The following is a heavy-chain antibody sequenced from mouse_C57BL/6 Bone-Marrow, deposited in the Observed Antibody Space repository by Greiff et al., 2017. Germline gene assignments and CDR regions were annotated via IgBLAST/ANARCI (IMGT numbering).Heavy chain of an antibody. J-gene: IGHJ4*01. Sequence: VQLQQSDAELVKPGASVKISCKVSGYTFTDHTIHWMKQRPEQGLEWIGYIYPRDGSTKYNEKFKGKATLTADKSSSTAYMQLNSLTSEDSAVYFCARKVYYGSSYPYYYAMDYWGQGTSVTVSS. CDR2: IYPRDGST. CDR1: GYTFTDHT. V-gene: IGHV1-78*01. CDR3: ARKVYYGSSYPYYYAMDY. D-gene: IGHD1-1*01.